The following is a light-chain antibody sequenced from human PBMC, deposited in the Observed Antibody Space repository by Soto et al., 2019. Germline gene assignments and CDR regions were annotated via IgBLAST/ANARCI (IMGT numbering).Light chain of an antibody. CDR3: CLVEGTSFFWV. CDR1: GSDVGRYNY. Sequence: QSALSQPRSVSGSPGQSVTISCTGTGSDVGRYNYVSWYQQHPGKAPKVIIFDVSARPSGVPDRFSGSKSGNTASLTISGLQADDEADYYCCLVEGTSFFWVFGGGTKVTVL. CDR2: DVS. V-gene: IGLV2-11*01. J-gene: IGLJ3*02.